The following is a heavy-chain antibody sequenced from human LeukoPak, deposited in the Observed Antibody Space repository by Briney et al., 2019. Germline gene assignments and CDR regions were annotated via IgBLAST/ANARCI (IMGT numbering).Heavy chain of an antibody. Sequence: SGGSLRLSCAASGFTFSSYGMHWVRQAPGKGLEWVAVRSYDGSNKYYADSVKGRFTISRDNSKNTLYLQINSLRDEDTAAYYCARVSGRIQIWPQPFGDGLDVWGQRTTVIVSS. V-gene: IGHV3-30*03. D-gene: IGHD5-18*01. CDR3: ARVSGRIQIWPQPFGDGLDV. CDR1: GFTFSSYG. J-gene: IGHJ6*02. CDR2: RSYDGSNK.